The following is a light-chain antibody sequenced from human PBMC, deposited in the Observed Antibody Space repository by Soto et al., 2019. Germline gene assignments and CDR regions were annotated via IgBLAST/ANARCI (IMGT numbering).Light chain of an antibody. CDR2: AAS. CDR3: QQYGSSPWT. J-gene: IGKJ1*01. Sequence: QLTQSPSSLSASVGDRVIITCRASQSISSYLNWYQQKPGKAPKLLIYAASSLQSGVPSRFSGSGSGTDFTLTISRLEPEDFAVYYCQQYGSSPWTFGQGTKVDI. V-gene: IGKV1-39*01. CDR1: QSISSY.